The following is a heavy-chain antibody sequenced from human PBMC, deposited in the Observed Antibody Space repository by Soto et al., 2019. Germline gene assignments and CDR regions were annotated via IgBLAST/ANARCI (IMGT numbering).Heavy chain of an antibody. CDR3: ARVYCSAGSCYSIDY. D-gene: IGHD2-15*01. Sequence: QVQLVQSGAEVKKPGASVKVSCKASGYTFTSYFMHWVRQAPGQGLEWMGIINPSGGSTIYAQKFQGRVTMTRDTSTSTVYMELSSLRSEDTAVYYCARVYCSAGSCYSIDYWGQGTLVTVSS. V-gene: IGHV1-46*03. J-gene: IGHJ4*02. CDR1: GYTFTSYF. CDR2: INPSGGST.